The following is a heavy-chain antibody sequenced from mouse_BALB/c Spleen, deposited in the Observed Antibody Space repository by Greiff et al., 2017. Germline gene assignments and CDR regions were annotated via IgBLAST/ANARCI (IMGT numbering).Heavy chain of an antibody. CDR2: IYPGDGST. CDR3: TREGGSSHYFDY. CDR1: GYTFTSYD. D-gene: IGHD1-1*01. Sequence: QVQLKESGPELVKPGALVKISCKASGYTFTSYDINWVKQRPGQGLEWIGWIYPGDGSTKYNEKFKGKATLTADKSSSTAYMQLSSLTSEDSAVYYCTREGGSSHYFDYWGQGTTLTVSS. V-gene: IGHV1S56*01. J-gene: IGHJ2*01.